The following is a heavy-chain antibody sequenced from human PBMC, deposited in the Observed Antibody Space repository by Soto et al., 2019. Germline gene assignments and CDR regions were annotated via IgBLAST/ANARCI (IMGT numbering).Heavy chain of an antibody. CDR3: ARESGDWPLNWFDP. Sequence: LRLSCAASGFNLSNHWMHWVRQRPGEGLVWVSRITSDGKSKAYAESVKGRFAISRDNAKNTLYLQMNGLTAEDTAVYYCARESGDWPLNWFDPWGLGTLVTVSS. CDR2: ITSDGKSK. CDR1: GFNLSNHW. V-gene: IGHV3-74*01. D-gene: IGHD2-21*02. J-gene: IGHJ5*02.